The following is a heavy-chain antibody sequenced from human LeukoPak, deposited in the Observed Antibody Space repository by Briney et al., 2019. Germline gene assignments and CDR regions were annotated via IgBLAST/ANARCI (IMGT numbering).Heavy chain of an antibody. CDR3: ARDPRKYYYDSSGDTDYIDY. D-gene: IGHD3-22*01. J-gene: IGHJ4*02. CDR2: IIPIFGTA. Sequence: SVKVSCKASGGTFSSYAISRVRQAPGQGLEWMGGIIPIFGTANYAQKFQGRVTITTDESTSTAYMELSSLRSEDTAVYYCARDPRKYYYDSSGDTDYIDYWGQGTLVTVSS. V-gene: IGHV1-69*05. CDR1: GGTFSSYA.